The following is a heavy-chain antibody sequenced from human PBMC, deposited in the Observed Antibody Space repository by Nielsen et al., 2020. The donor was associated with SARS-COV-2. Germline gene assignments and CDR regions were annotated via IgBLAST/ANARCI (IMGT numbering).Heavy chain of an antibody. D-gene: IGHD3-3*01. J-gene: IGHJ6*02. Sequence: SVKVSCKASGFTFTSSAMQWVRQARGQRLEWIGWIVVGSGNTNYAQKFQERVTITRDMSTSTAYMELSSLRSEDTAVYYCARESVVGSFGVVITYGMDVWGQGTTVTVSS. CDR1: GFTFTSSA. V-gene: IGHV1-58*02. CDR3: ARESVVGSFGVVITYGMDV. CDR2: IVVGSGNT.